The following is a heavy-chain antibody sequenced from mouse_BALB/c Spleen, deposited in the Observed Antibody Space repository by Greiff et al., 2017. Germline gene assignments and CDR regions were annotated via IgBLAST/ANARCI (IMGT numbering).Heavy chain of an antibody. CDR2: ISNGGGST. CDR1: GFTFSSYT. V-gene: IGHV5-12-2*01. D-gene: IGHD4-1*01. CDR3: ARHGTGYYFDY. Sequence: EVQVVESGGGLVQPGGSLKLSCAASGFTFSSYTMSWVRQTPEKRLEWVAYISNGGGSTYYPDTVKGRFTISRDNAKNTLYLQMSSLKSEDTAMYYCARHGTGYYFDYWGQGTTLTVSS. J-gene: IGHJ2*01.